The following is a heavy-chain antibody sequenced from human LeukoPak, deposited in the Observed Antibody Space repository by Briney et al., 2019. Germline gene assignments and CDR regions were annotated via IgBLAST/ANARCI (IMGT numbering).Heavy chain of an antibody. J-gene: IGHJ4*02. CDR2: VNSDGTTT. Sequence: PGGSLRLSCVASGYTFSNYEMHWVRQAPGKGLEWVSRVNSDGTTTHYAGSVKGRFAVSRDNAKNTLFLQMNSLRAEDTAVYYCARSLTTTWYSVDYWGQGTLVTVSS. V-gene: IGHV3-74*01. CDR1: GYTFSNYE. CDR3: ARSLTTTWYSVDY. D-gene: IGHD6-13*01.